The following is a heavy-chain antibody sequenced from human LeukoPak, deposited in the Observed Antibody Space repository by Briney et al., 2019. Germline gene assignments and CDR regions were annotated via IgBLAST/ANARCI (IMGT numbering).Heavy chain of an antibody. CDR2: IYASGST. D-gene: IGHD2-15*01. V-gene: IGHV4-4*07. J-gene: IGHJ4*02. CDR1: GGSISSYY. Sequence: PSETLSLTCTVSGGSISSYYWAWIRQPAGPGQELIGRIYASGSTDYYSSLKSRVSMSVDTSKNQFSLKLSSVTAADTAVYYCARYPKVAAYFDCWGQGTLATVSS. CDR3: ARYPKVAAYFDC.